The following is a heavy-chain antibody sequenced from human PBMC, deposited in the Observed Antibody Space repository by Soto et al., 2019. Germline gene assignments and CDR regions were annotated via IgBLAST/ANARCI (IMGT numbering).Heavy chain of an antibody. Sequence: QVHLVQSGAELRKPGSSVRVSCKASGDTFNSYTINWVRQAPGLGLEWMGRTIPILSMSNYALKFQGRLTITADKSTSTAYMVLSSLRSEDTAIYYCATSYGSGSKAFDYWGPGALVTVSS. V-gene: IGHV1-69*02. J-gene: IGHJ4*02. D-gene: IGHD3-10*01. CDR2: TIPILSMS. CDR3: ATSYGSGSKAFDY. CDR1: GDTFNSYT.